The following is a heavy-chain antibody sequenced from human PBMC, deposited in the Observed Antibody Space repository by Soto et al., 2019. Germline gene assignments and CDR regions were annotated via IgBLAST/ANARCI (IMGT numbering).Heavy chain of an antibody. CDR1: GYSFTSYW. V-gene: IGHV5-51*01. CDR2: IYPGDSDT. D-gene: IGHD3-22*01. CDR3: ARHAEFIYDSSGYPEGYFDY. J-gene: IGHJ4*02. Sequence: PGESLKISCKGSGYSFTSYWIGWVRQMPGKGLEWMGIIYPGDSDTRYSPSFQGQVTISADKSISTAYLQWSSLKASDTAMYYCARHAEFIYDSSGYPEGYFDYWGQGTLVTVSS.